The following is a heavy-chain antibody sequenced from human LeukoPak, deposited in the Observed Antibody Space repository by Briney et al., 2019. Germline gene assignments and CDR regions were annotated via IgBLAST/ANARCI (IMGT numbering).Heavy chain of an antibody. CDR1: GNSFGDYY. D-gene: IGHD1-7*01. CDR3: TRDQLHVQGPYYYYMDV. V-gene: IGHV4-4*07. Sequence: ASETLSLTCTVSGNSFGDYYWSWIRQPAGKGLEWIGRIYTSGSTTYNPSLKSRVTMSVDTSKSQFSLNLMSVTAADTAVYYCTRDQLHVQGPYYYYMDVWGKGTTVTVSS. CDR2: IYTSGST. J-gene: IGHJ6*03.